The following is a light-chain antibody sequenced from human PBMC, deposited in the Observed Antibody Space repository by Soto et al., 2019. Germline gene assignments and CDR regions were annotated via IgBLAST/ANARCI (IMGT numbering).Light chain of an antibody. CDR2: SNN. J-gene: IGLJ3*02. CDR1: SSNIGSNT. V-gene: IGLV1-44*01. Sequence: QSVLTQPPSASGTPGQRVTISCSGGSSNIGSNTVSWFQHLPGTAPKLLIHSNNQRPSGVPDRFSGSKSGTSASLAISGLQSEDEADYYCAAWDGSLNGWLFGGGTKLTVL. CDR3: AAWDGSLNGWL.